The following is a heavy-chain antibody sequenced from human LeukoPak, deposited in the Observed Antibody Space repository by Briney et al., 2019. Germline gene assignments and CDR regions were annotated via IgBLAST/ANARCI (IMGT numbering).Heavy chain of an antibody. J-gene: IGHJ6*02. V-gene: IGHV1-69*13. CDR3: ARVIKSLLLRYFDWLSNGMDV. CDR1: GGTFSSYA. Sequence: ASVKVSCKASGGTFSSYAISWVRQAPGQGLEWMGGIIPIFGTANYAQKFQGRVTITADESTSTAYMELSSLRSEDTAVYYCARVIKSLLLRYFDWLSNGMDVWGQGTTVTVSS. D-gene: IGHD3-9*01. CDR2: IIPIFGTA.